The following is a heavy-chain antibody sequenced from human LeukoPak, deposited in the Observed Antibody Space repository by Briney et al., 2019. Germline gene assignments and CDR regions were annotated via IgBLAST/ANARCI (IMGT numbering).Heavy chain of an antibody. CDR1: GFTFSSYA. J-gene: IGHJ5*02. CDR2: ISYDGSNK. CDR3: ARGNWFDP. V-gene: IGHV3-30-3*01. Sequence: GGSLRLSCAASGFTFSSYAMHWVRQAPGKGLEWVAVISYDGSNKYYADSVKGRFTISRDNSKNTLYLQMNSLRAEDTAVYYCARGNWFDPWGQGTLVTVSS.